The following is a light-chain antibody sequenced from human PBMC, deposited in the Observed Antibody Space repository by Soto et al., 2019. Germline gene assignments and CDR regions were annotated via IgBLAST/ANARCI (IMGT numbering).Light chain of an antibody. CDR3: QHYGGSPLYT. J-gene: IGKJ2*01. CDR2: DTT. CDR1: QTFISNH. Sequence: EIVLTQSPGTLSLSPGERATLSCRASQTFISNHLAWHQQKPGQAPSLLIYDTTRKATGIPDRFSGSASGTDFTLTVSRLEPEDFGVYYCQHYGGSPLYTFGQGTKIEIK. V-gene: IGKV3-20*01.